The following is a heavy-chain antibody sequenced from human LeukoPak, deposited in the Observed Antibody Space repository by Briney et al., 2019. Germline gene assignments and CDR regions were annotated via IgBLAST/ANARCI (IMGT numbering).Heavy chain of an antibody. Sequence: PSETLSLTCTVSVGSIRSYYWSWLRQPPGKGLEWIGYIYYSGSTNSNPSLKSRVTISIDTSKNQFSLKLSSVTAADTAMYYCAGHYGSAFDFWGQGTLVTVSS. CDR3: AGHYGSAFDF. V-gene: IGHV4-59*01. D-gene: IGHD3-10*01. J-gene: IGHJ4*02. CDR2: IYYSGST. CDR1: VGSIRSYY.